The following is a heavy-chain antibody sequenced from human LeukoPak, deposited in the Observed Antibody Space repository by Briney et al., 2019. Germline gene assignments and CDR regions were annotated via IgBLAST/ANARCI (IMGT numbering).Heavy chain of an antibody. CDR1: GCRFNSYW. D-gene: IGHD3-3*01. V-gene: IGHV5-51*01. Sequence: GGSLKISCKGSGCRFNSYWIGWVRQLPGKGLEWIGIIYPGYSHTTSCPSFQGQVTISSDKSISTAYLQWSSLKASDTAMYYCARLNDFWIGYLDYWGQGTLVTASS. CDR2: IYPGYSHT. J-gene: IGHJ4*02. CDR3: ARLNDFWIGYLDY.